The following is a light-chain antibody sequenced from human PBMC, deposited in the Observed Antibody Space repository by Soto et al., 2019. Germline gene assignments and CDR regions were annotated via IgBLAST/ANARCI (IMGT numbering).Light chain of an antibody. J-gene: IGLJ1*01. V-gene: IGLV2-14*01. CDR1: SSDVGGYNY. Sequence: QSVLTQPASGSGAPGQSITISCTGTSSDVGGYNYVSWYQQHPGKAPKLMIYDVSNRPSGVSNRFSGSKSGNTASLTISGLQAEDEADYYCSSYTSSSTLFVFGPGTKVTVL. CDR2: DVS. CDR3: SSYTSSSTLFV.